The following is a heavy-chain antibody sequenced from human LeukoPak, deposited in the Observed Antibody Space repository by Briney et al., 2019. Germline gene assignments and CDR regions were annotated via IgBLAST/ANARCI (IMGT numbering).Heavy chain of an antibody. Sequence: SETLSLTCAVSGGSISSGGYYWSWIRQHPGKGLEWIGYIYYSGSTYYNPSLKSRVTISVDTSKNQFSLKLSSVTAADTAVYYCARASSYGSGRNAFDIWGQGTMVTVSS. V-gene: IGHV4-31*11. CDR1: GGSISSGGYY. CDR3: ARASSYGSGRNAFDI. J-gene: IGHJ3*02. CDR2: IYYSGST. D-gene: IGHD3-10*01.